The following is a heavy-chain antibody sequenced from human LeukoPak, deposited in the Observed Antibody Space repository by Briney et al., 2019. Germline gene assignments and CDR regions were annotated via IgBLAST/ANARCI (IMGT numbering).Heavy chain of an antibody. CDR2: ISSSSSYI. J-gene: IGHJ4*02. CDR3: ARDLFYGDGYNDY. V-gene: IGHV3-21*01. D-gene: IGHD5-24*01. Sequence: SGGSLRLTCAASGFTFSSYSMNWVRQAPGKGLEWVSSISSSSSYIYYADSVKGRFTISRDNAKNSLYLQMNSLRAEDTAVYYCARDLFYGDGYNDYWGQGTLVTVSS. CDR1: GFTFSSYS.